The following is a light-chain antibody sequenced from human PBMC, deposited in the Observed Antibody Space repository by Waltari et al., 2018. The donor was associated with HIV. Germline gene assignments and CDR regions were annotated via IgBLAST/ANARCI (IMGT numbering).Light chain of an antibody. CDR2: EED. J-gene: IGLJ1*01. V-gene: IGLV1-44*01. Sequence: QSVLTQPLSVSGAPGQRVEISCSGSSSNVQIHSVYWYQHFPGTAPKLVQHEEDQRPSGIPDRFSCSKSGTSASLVISVLHSDDEADYYCACWDDSLPGPVFGTGTTVTVL. CDR1: SSNVQIHS. CDR3: ACWDDSLPGPV.